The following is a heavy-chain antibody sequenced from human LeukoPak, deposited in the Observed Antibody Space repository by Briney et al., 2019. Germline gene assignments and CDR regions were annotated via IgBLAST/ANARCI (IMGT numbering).Heavy chain of an antibody. CDR3: AKAMLKSGGCKRDQCFDP. CDR1: GFTFSSYS. Sequence: NPGGSLRLSCAASGFTFSSYSMNWVRQAPGKGLEWVSSINSSSSYIYYADSVKGRFTISRDNAKNSLYLQMNSLRAEDTAMYYCAKAMLKSGGCKRDQCFDPWGQGALVTVSS. D-gene: IGHD2-8*01. CDR2: INSSSSYI. V-gene: IGHV3-21*01. J-gene: IGHJ5*02.